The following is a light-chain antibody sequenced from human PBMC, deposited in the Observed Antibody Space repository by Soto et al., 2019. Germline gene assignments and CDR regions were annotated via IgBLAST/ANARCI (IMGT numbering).Light chain of an antibody. CDR1: LSIGTY. CDR3: HQGYSSPQT. J-gene: IGKJ2*01. Sequence: DIQMAQSPSSLPASVGDRVSITCRASLSIGTYLTWYQQTAGQAPRLLIHSVFKLQSGVPSRFSGSGSGTEFTLTINNLQPEDSATYYCHQGYSSPQTFGQGTKLEIK. V-gene: IGKV1-39*01. CDR2: SVF.